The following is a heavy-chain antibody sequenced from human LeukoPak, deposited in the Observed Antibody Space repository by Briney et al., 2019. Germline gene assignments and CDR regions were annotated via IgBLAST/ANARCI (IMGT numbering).Heavy chain of an antibody. Sequence: GGSLRLSCAASGFTFSSYAMSWVRQAPGKGLEWVAVISSDGRNKYYADSVRGRFTISRDNSKDTLYLQMSNLRLEDTAVYYCRAATKDFDYYYDYWGQGTLVTVSS. D-gene: IGHD3-10*01. CDR3: RAATKDFDYYYDY. CDR2: ISSDGRNK. J-gene: IGHJ4*02. CDR1: GFTFSSYA. V-gene: IGHV3-30*03.